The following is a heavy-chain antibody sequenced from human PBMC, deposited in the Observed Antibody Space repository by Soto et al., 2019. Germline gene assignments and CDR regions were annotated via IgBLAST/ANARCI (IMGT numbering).Heavy chain of an antibody. Sequence: SETLSLTCAVSGGSISSSNWWSWVRQPPGKGLEWIGEIYHSGSTNYNPSLKSRVTISVDKSKNQFSLKLSSVTAADTAVYYCARKRYYYDSSGYYLFDYWGQGTLVTVSS. CDR2: IYHSGST. CDR3: ARKRYYYDSSGYYLFDY. V-gene: IGHV4-4*02. D-gene: IGHD3-22*01. J-gene: IGHJ4*02. CDR1: GGSISSSNW.